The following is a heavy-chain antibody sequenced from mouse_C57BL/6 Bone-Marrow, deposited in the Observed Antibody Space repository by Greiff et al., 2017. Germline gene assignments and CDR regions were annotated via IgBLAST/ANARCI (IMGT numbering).Heavy chain of an antibody. V-gene: IGHV1-85*01. Sequence: LEESGPELVKPGASVKLSCKASGYTFTSYDINWVKQRPGQGLEWIGWIYPRDGSTKHNEKFKGKATLTVDTSSSTAYMELHSLTSEDSAVYFCARDYGSSYWYFDVWGTGTTVTVSS. J-gene: IGHJ1*03. CDR1: GYTFTSYD. D-gene: IGHD1-1*01. CDR2: IYPRDGST. CDR3: ARDYGSSYWYFDV.